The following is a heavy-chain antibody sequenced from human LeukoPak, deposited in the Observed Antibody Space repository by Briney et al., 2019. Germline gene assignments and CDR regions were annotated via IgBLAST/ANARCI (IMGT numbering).Heavy chain of an antibody. V-gene: IGHV4-59*08. CDR2: IYYSGST. CDR1: GGSISSYY. J-gene: IGHJ4*02. CDR3: AREYGDYVDY. D-gene: IGHD4-17*01. Sequence: SETLSLTCTVSGGSISSYYWSWIRQPPGKGLEWIGYIYYSGSTNYHPSLKSRVTISVDTSKNQFSLKLSSVTAADTAVYYCAREYGDYVDYWGQGTLVTVSS.